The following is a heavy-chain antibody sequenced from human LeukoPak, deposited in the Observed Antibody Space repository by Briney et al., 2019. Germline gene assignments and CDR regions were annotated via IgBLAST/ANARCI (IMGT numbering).Heavy chain of an antibody. V-gene: IGHV4-59*01. CDR1: GVSISSYY. J-gene: IGHJ3*02. CDR2: IYYSGST. Sequence: SETLSLTCTVSGVSISSYYWSLIRQPPWKGLEWIGYIYYSGSTNYNPSLKSRVTISVDTSKNQFSLKLSSVTAADTAVYYCARVTMIVVPQDAFDIWGQGTMVTVSS. CDR3: ARVTMIVVPQDAFDI. D-gene: IGHD3-22*01.